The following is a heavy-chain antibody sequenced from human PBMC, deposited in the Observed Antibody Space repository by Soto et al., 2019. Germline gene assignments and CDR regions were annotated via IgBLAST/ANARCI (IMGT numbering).Heavy chain of an antibody. CDR3: ARDSSGWYNYYGMDV. D-gene: IGHD6-19*01. V-gene: IGHV3-53*01. Sequence: GGSLRLSCAACGFTVSSNYISWVRQAPWKGLEWVSVIYSGGITYYADSVKGRFTISRDNSKNTLYLQMNSLRAEDTAVYYCARDSSGWYNYYGMDVCGQLTTVTVCS. CDR1: GFTVSSNY. J-gene: IGHJ6*02. CDR2: IYSGGIT.